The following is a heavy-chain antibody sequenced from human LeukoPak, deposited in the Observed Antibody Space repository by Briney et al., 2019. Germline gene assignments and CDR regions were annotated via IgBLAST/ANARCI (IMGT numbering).Heavy chain of an antibody. Sequence: GGSLRLSCAASGFTFSSYAMHWVRQAPGKGLEWVANIKQDGSEKYYVDSVKGRFTISRDNAKNSLYLQMNSLRAEDTAVYYCARDDFWSGLSPMDVWGKGTTVTVSS. CDR2: IKQDGSEK. J-gene: IGHJ6*03. CDR1: GFTFSSYA. CDR3: ARDDFWSGLSPMDV. V-gene: IGHV3-7*01. D-gene: IGHD3-3*01.